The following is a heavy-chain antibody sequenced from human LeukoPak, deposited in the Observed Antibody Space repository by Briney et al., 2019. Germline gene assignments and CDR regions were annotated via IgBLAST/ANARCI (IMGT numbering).Heavy chain of an antibody. J-gene: IGHJ4*02. V-gene: IGHV3-30-3*01. CDR1: GFTFSSYT. Sequence: PGRSLRLSCAASGFTFSSYTMHWVRRAPGKGLEWVAIISYDGSNKYYADSVKGRFTISRDNSKNTLYLQMNSLRAEDTAVYYCARDGCSGGNCHNFRYWGQGTLVTVSS. D-gene: IGHD2-15*01. CDR3: ARDGCSGGNCHNFRY. CDR2: ISYDGSNK.